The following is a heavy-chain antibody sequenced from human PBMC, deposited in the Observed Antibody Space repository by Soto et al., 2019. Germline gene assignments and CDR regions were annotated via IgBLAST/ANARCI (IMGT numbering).Heavy chain of an antibody. Sequence: QVQLQESGPGLVKPSQTLSLTCTVSGGSISSGGYYWSWIRQHPGKGLEWIGYIYYSGSTYYNPSLKSRVTISLDTSKNQFSLKLSFVTGADTAVYYCARTPRYCSSTSCKASWFDPWGQGTLVTVSS. CDR1: GGSISSGGYY. D-gene: IGHD2-2*01. CDR3: ARTPRYCSSTSCKASWFDP. CDR2: IYYSGST. J-gene: IGHJ5*02. V-gene: IGHV4-31*03.